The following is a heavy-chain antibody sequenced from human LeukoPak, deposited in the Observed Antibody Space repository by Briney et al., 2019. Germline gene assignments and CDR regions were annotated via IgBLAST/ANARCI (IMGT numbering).Heavy chain of an antibody. J-gene: IGHJ4*02. D-gene: IGHD5-24*01. Sequence: SETLSLTCSVSGYSISSGFYWDWIRQPPRKGLEWIGSFHHSGSTPYNPSLNSRVSISVDTSKNQLSLKLSSVTAADTAVYYCARREGYNFDYWGQGTLVTVSS. CDR3: ARREGYNFDY. CDR2: FHHSGST. V-gene: IGHV4-38-2*02. CDR1: GYSISSGFY.